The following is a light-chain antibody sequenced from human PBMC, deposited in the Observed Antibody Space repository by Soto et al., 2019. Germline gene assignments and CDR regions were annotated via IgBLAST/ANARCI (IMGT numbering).Light chain of an antibody. Sequence: EIVLTQSPATLSLSPGERATLSCRASQSVSSFLGWYQQKPGQAPRLLIYDASNRAPGIPARFSGSGSGTDFTLTISSLEPEDFSVYYCQQRSDWPVTFGQGTKLEIK. V-gene: IGKV3-11*01. CDR3: QQRSDWPVT. J-gene: IGKJ2*01. CDR1: QSVSSF. CDR2: DAS.